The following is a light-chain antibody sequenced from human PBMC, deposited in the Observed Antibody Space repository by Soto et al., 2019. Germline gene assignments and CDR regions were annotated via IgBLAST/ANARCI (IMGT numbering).Light chain of an antibody. CDR2: DVS. CDR1: QSISSY. Sequence: DIQMTQSPSSLSASVGDRVTITCGASQSISSYLNWYQQKPGKAPKFLIYDVSTLESGVPSRFRGSGSGTEFTLTISSMKPEDFATYYCQQYDSYPLTFDGGTKVDIK. J-gene: IGKJ4*01. V-gene: IGKV1-39*01. CDR3: QQYDSYPLT.